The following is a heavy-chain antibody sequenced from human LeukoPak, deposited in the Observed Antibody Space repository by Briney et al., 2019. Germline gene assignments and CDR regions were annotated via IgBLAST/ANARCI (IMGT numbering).Heavy chain of an antibody. V-gene: IGHV1-18*01. Sequence: ASVKVSCKTSGYTFSNYGISWVRQAPGQGLEWMGWISTYNGNTNYEQKLQDRVTMTTNTSANTAYMELRSLRSDDTAIYFCARGKLVSSWYGPLLDSWGXXTLXTVSS. J-gene: IGHJ5*01. CDR1: GYTFSNYG. CDR3: ARGKLVSSWYGPLLDS. D-gene: IGHD6-13*01. CDR2: ISTYNGNT.